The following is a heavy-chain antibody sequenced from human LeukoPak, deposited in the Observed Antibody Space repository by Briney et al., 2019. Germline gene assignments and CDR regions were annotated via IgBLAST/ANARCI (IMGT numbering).Heavy chain of an antibody. J-gene: IGHJ6*02. D-gene: IGHD4-17*01. Sequence: GESLKSFCNGSGYSFSSCWSGWVLRMPGEGLEWMGIIYPGDSDTRYSPSFQGQVTISADKSISTAYLQWSSLKASDTAMYYCATPYGEGMDVWGQGTTVTVSS. V-gene: IGHV5-51*01. CDR3: ATPYGEGMDV. CDR2: IYPGDSDT. CDR1: GYSFSSCW.